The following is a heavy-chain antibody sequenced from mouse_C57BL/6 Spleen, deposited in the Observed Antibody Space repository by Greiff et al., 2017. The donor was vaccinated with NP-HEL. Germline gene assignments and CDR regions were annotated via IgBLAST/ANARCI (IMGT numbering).Heavy chain of an antibody. J-gene: IGHJ3*01. CDR1: GYAFSSSW. CDR2: IYPGDGDT. Sequence: VQVVESGPELVKPGASVKISCKASGYAFSSSWMNWVKQRPGKGLEWIGRIYPGDGDTNYNGKFKGKATLTADKSSSTAYMQLSSLTSEDSAVYFCARDGSGFAYWGQGTLVTVSA. CDR3: ARDGSGFAY. D-gene: IGHD2-3*01. V-gene: IGHV1-82*01.